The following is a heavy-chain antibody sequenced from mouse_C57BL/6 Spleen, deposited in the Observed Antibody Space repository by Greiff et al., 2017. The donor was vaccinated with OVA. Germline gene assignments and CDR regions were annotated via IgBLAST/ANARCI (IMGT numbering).Heavy chain of an antibody. CDR3: ARGYDGRYFDY. Sequence: VQLQQSGAELVMPGASVKLSCKASGYTFTSYWMHWVKQRPGQGLEWIGEIDPSDSYTNYNQKFKGKSTLTVDKSSSTAYMQLSSLTSEDSAVYYCARGYDGRYFDYWGQGTTLTVSS. J-gene: IGHJ2*01. D-gene: IGHD2-2*01. CDR2: IDPSDSYT. V-gene: IGHV1-69*01. CDR1: GYTFTSYW.